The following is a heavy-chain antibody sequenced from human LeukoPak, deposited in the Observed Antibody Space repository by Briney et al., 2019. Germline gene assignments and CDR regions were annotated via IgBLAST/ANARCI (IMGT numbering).Heavy chain of an antibody. CDR3: TYGDYPLTY. D-gene: IGHD4-17*01. CDR2: IYSNGDT. CDR1: GLTVTNNY. J-gene: IGHJ4*02. Sequence: GGSLRLSCAASGLTVTNNYWTWVRQPPGKGPEWISLIYSNGDTRYADSVKGRFTFSRDNSKNTLYLQMNSLRAEDTAVYYCTYGDYPLTYWGQGTLVSVSP. V-gene: IGHV3-66*01.